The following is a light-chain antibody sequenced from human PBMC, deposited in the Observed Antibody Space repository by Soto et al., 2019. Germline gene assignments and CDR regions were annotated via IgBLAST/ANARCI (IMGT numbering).Light chain of an antibody. Sequence: QSVLTQPASVSGSPGQSITISCTGTSSDVGTYNLVSWYQHHPGKAPKLMIYDVTKRPSGVSNRFSGSKSGNTASLTISGLQAEDEADYYCCPYAGSSTVYVFGTGTKVTVL. J-gene: IGLJ1*01. CDR1: SSDVGTYNL. V-gene: IGLV2-23*02. CDR3: CPYAGSSTVYV. CDR2: DVT.